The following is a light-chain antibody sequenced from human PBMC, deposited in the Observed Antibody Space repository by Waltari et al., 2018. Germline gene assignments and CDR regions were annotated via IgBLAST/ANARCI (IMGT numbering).Light chain of an antibody. CDR3: QKYVNLPAT. J-gene: IGKJ1*01. CDR2: DAS. Sequence: EIVLTQSPGTLSLSPGERATLSCRASQSVGMYLAWYQQKPGQAPRLLNYDASTRATGIPDRFSGSGSGTDFSLTISRLESEDFAVYYCQKYVNLPATFGQGTKVEIK. V-gene: IGKV3-20*01. CDR1: QSVGMY.